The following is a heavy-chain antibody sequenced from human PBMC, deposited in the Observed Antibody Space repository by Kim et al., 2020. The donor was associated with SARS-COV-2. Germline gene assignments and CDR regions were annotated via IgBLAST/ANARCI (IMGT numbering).Heavy chain of an antibody. J-gene: IGHJ2*01. CDR2: ISSSSSYI. CDR1: GFTFSSYS. D-gene: IGHD6-13*01. V-gene: IGHV3-21*01. Sequence: GGSLRLSCAASGFTFSSYSMNWVRQAPGKGLEWVSSISSSSSYIYYADSVKGRFTLSLSNSNTSLYLQMNLLLASSPSVSSCSLALRLSAACTSDL. CDR3: SLALRLSAACTSDL.